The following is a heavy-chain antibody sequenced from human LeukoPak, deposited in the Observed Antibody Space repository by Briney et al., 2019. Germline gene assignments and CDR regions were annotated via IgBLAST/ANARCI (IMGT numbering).Heavy chain of an antibody. Sequence: SVKVSCKASGGTFSSYAISWVRQAPGQGLEWMGGIIPIFGTANYAQKFQGRVTITADESTSTAYMELSSLRSEDTAVYYCGLPSSTSPVNYYYYMDVWGKGTTVTVSS. V-gene: IGHV1-69*13. D-gene: IGHD2-2*01. CDR3: GLPSSTSPVNYYYYMDV. CDR1: GGTFSSYA. CDR2: IIPIFGTA. J-gene: IGHJ6*03.